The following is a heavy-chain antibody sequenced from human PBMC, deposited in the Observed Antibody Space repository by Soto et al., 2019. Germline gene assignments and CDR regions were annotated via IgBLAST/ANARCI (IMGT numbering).Heavy chain of an antibody. CDR3: ARSPRSRPHFDV. CDR1: GYTFSNFW. D-gene: IGHD6-13*01. V-gene: IGHV5-51*07. J-gene: IGHJ4*02. CDR2: IYPGDHET. Sequence: GESLKISCQCSGYTFSNFWIGCVHQLTAQGLEWMGIIYPGDHETIYSQSVLVKVTISAEKSIITAYLQWSSLEASDSAFYFCARSPRSRPHFDVWGQGALVTVSS.